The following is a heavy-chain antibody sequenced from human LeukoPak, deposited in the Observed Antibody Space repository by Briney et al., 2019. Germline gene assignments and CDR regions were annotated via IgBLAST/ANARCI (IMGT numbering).Heavy chain of an antibody. J-gene: IGHJ4*02. D-gene: IGHD1-7*01. CDR3: ASYNWNFLNDY. Sequence: GGSLRLSCAASGFTFSSYWMYWVRQAPGKGLVWVSGMNSDGRSTRYADSVKGRFTISRDNAKNTLYLQMNSLRAEDTAVYYCASYNWNFLNDYWGQGTLVTVSS. V-gene: IGHV3-74*01. CDR1: GFTFSSYW. CDR2: MNSDGRST.